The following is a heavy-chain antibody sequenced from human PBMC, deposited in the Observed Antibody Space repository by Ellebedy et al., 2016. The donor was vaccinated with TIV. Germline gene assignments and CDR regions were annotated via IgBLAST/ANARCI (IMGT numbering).Heavy chain of an antibody. J-gene: IGHJ4*02. CDR1: GGSIRSFY. D-gene: IGHD3-9*01. CDR3: ARVGYDILTGYYPDY. CDR2: IYYSGST. Sequence: SETLSLTXTVSGGSIRSFYWSWIRQPPGKGLEWIGYIYYSGSTNYNPSLKSRVTMSVDTSKNQFSLKLSSVTAADTAVYYCARVGYDILTGYYPDYWGQGTLVTVSS. V-gene: IGHV4-59*01.